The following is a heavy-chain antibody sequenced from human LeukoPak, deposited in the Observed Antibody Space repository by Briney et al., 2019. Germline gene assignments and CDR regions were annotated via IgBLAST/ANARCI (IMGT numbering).Heavy chain of an antibody. J-gene: IGHJ4*02. V-gene: IGHV3-66*01. D-gene: IGHD5-18*01. Sequence: PGGSLRLSCAASGFTFSSYAMSWVRQAPGKGLEWVSVIYSGGSTYYADSVKGRFTISRDNSKNTLYLQMNSLRAEDTAVYYCARTAMVLFDYWGQGTLVTVSS. CDR2: IYSGGST. CDR1: GFTFSSYA. CDR3: ARTAMVLFDY.